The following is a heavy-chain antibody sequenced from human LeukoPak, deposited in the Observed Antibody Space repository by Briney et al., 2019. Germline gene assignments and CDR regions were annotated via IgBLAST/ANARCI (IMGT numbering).Heavy chain of an antibody. CDR1: GFTFSSYA. J-gene: IGHJ4*02. V-gene: IGHV3-23*01. CDR3: AKDLYGSGTNGYFDY. D-gene: IGHD3-10*01. CDR2: ISGGGGRT. Sequence: GGSLRLSCAASGFTFSSYAMSWVRQAPGKGLEWVSAISGGGGRTYYADSVKGRFTISRDNSKNTLYLQMNSLRAEDTAVYYCAKDLYGSGTNGYFDYWGQGTLVIVSS.